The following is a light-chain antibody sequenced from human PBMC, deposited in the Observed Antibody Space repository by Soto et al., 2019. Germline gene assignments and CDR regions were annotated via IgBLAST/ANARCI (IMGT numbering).Light chain of an antibody. CDR1: SSDVGSSVF. Sequence: QSALTQPPSASGSPGQSVTISCTGSSSDVGSSVFVSWYQQHPGKAPKLIIYEVAKRPSGVPDRFYGSKSANTASLTVSGLQVEDEADYYCSSYAGGDNLIFGGGTKVTVL. CDR2: EVA. V-gene: IGLV2-8*01. J-gene: IGLJ2*01. CDR3: SSYAGGDNLI.